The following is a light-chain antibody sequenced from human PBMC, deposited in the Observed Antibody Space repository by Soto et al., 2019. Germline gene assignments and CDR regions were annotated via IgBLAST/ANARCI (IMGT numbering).Light chain of an antibody. J-gene: IGKJ5*01. CDR1: QSVSSN. CDR2: GAS. V-gene: IGKV3-15*01. CDR3: QQYHNWPSIT. Sequence: EIVMTQSPATMSVSPGERATLSCRASQSVSSNLAWYQQKPGQAPRLLIYGASTRASGIPARFSGSGSETDFTLTISSLQSEDSAVYYCQQYHNWPSITFGQGTRLEIK.